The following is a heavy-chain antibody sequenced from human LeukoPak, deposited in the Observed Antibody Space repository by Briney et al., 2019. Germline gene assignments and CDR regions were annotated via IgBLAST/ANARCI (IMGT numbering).Heavy chain of an antibody. Sequence: PSETLALTCAVYGGSFSGYYWSWIRQPPGKGLEWIGEINHSGSTNYNPSLKSRVTISVDTSKNQFSLKLSSVTAADTAVYYCARHRTGSYPVGFDPWGQGTLVTVSS. CDR1: GGSFSGYY. J-gene: IGHJ5*02. CDR2: INHSGST. CDR3: ARHRTGSYPVGFDP. D-gene: IGHD1-26*01. V-gene: IGHV4-34*01.